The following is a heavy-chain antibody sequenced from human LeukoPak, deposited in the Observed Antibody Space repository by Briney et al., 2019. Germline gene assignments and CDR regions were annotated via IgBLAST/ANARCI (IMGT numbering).Heavy chain of an antibody. CDR1: DYSVSGGYY. J-gene: IGHJ4*02. CDR2: MYHSGST. Sequence: SETLSLTCTVSDYSVSGGYYWGWIRQPPGKGLEWIGSMYHSGSTYYNPSLKSRVTISVDRSKNQFSLKLSSVTAADTAVYYCARVKGNLDYWGQGTLVTVSS. V-gene: IGHV4-38-2*02. CDR3: ARVKGNLDY.